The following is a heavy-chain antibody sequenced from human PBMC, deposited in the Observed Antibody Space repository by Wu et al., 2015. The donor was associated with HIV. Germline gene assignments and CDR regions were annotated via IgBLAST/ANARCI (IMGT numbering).Heavy chain of an antibody. CDR2: INPLFGTT. CDR1: GDTFNKYA. J-gene: IGHJ6*02. Sequence: QVQLVQSGAGVRKPGSSVMVSCKASGDTFNKYAINWVRQAPGQGLEWMGGINPLFGTTKHAQKFQDRVTFTTDESKTTAYMELRSLRSEDTAVYYCARNTGAVATSLYSLGVWGQGTTVAV. D-gene: IGHD5-12*01. V-gene: IGHV1-69*05. CDR3: ARNTGAVATSLYSLGV.